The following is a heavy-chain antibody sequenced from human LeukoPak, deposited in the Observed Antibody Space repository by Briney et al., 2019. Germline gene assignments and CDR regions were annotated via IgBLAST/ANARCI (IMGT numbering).Heavy chain of an antibody. V-gene: IGHV1-46*01. D-gene: IGHD6-19*01. Sequence: GASVKVSCKASGYTFTSYYMHWVRQAPGQGLEWMGIINPSGGSTSYARKFQGRVTMTRDTSTSTVYMELSSLRSEDTAVYYCAREAGTNYFDYWGQGTLVTVSS. CDR3: AREAGTNYFDY. J-gene: IGHJ4*02. CDR1: GYTFTSYY. CDR2: INPSGGST.